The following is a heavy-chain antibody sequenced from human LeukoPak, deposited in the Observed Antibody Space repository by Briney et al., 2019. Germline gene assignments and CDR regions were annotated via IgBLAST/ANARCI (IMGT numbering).Heavy chain of an antibody. CDR3: ARAQSIAAAGTGNWFDP. V-gene: IGHV4-34*01. Sequence: PSETLSLTCAVYGGSFSGYYWSWIRQPPGKGLEWIGEINHSGSTNYNPSLKSRVTISVDTSKNQLSLKLSSVTAADTAVYYCARAQSIAAAGTGNWFDPWGQGTLVTVSS. CDR2: INHSGST. J-gene: IGHJ5*02. CDR1: GGSFSGYY. D-gene: IGHD6-13*01.